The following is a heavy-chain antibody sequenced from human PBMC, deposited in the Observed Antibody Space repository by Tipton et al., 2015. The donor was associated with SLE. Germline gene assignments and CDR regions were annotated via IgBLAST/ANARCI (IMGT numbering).Heavy chain of an antibody. Sequence: TLSLTCTVSGGSISSGSYYWSWIRQPAGKGLEWIGRIYTSGSTNYNPSLKSRVTISVDTSKNQFSLKLSSVTAADTAVYYCARAPYYDIFTGYYKAPGAFDIWGQGTMVTVSS. D-gene: IGHD3-9*01. CDR2: IYTSGST. CDR1: GGSISSGSYY. J-gene: IGHJ3*02. V-gene: IGHV4-61*02. CDR3: ARAPYYDIFTGYYKAPGAFDI.